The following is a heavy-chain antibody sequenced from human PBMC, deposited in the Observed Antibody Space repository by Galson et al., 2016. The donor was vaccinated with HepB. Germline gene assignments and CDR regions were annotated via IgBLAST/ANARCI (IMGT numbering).Heavy chain of an antibody. D-gene: IGHD3-10*01. Sequence: QSGAEVKKPGESLRISCKGSGYSFTSYWISWVRQKPGKGLEWMGIIYPDDSGTRYSQSFQGQVTISADKSVSTAYLQWSRLKASDTAIYYCARRDFGSGYNWFDPWGQGTLVTVSS. V-gene: IGHV5-51*01. CDR2: IYPDDSGT. J-gene: IGHJ5*02. CDR3: ARRDFGSGYNWFDP. CDR1: GYSFTSYW.